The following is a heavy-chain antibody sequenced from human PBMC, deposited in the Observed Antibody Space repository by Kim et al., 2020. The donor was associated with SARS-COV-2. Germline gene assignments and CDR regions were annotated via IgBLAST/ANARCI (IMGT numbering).Heavy chain of an antibody. CDR2: IKSKTDGGTT. Sequence: GGSLRHSCAASGFTFSNAWMSWVRQAPGKGLEWVGRIKSKTDGGTTDYAAPVKGRFTISRDDSKNTLYLQMNSLKTEDTAVYYCTTDWWLLTELLWFSATYGMDVWGQGTTVTVSS. CDR1: GFTFSNAW. D-gene: IGHD3-10*01. J-gene: IGHJ6*02. CDR3: TTDWWLLTELLWFSATYGMDV. V-gene: IGHV3-15*01.